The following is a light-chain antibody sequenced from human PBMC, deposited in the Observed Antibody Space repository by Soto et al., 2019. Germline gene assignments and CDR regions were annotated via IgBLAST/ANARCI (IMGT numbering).Light chain of an antibody. CDR1: QGVTTN. CDR2: GAS. V-gene: IGKV3-20*01. J-gene: IGKJ1*01. Sequence: EILLTHSPAALSVSPGERATLSCRAGQGVTTNFAWYQQKPGQAPRLLIYGASNRATGIPDRFSGSGSGTDFTLTISRLEPEDFAVYYCQQYGSSGTFGQGTKVDIK. CDR3: QQYGSSGT.